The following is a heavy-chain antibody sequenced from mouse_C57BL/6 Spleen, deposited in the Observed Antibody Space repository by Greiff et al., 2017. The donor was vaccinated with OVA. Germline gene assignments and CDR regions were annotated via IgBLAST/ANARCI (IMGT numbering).Heavy chain of an antibody. CDR1: GYTFTDYY. J-gene: IGHJ2*01. Sequence: VQLQQSGPELVKPGASVKISCKASGYTFTDYYMNWVKQSHGKSLEWIGDINPNNGGTSYNQKFKGKATLTVDKSSRTAYMELRSLTSEDSAVYYCAREFYGSSYFDYWGQGTTLTVSS. CDR2: INPNNGGT. V-gene: IGHV1-26*01. D-gene: IGHD1-1*01. CDR3: AREFYGSSYFDY.